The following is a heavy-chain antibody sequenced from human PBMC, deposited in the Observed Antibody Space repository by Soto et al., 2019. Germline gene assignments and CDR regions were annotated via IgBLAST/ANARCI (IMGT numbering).Heavy chain of an antibody. V-gene: IGHV1-69*13. Sequence: ASVKVSCKASGGTFSSYAISWVRQAPGQGLEWMGGIIPIFGTANYAQKSQGRVTITADESTSTAYMELSSLRSEDTAVYYCARGRSSSDRYGMDVWGQGTTVTVSS. CDR1: GGTFSSYA. D-gene: IGHD6-6*01. J-gene: IGHJ6*02. CDR3: ARGRSSSDRYGMDV. CDR2: IIPIFGTA.